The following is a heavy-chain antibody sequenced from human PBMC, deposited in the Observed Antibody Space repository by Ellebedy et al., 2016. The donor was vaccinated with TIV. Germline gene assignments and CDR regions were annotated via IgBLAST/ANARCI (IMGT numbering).Heavy chain of an antibody. J-gene: IGHJ3*02. D-gene: IGHD2-2*01. Sequence: GESLKISCGASGFIFSRFWMAWLRQAPGKGLQYVAHIKYDEIEKYHLDSVKGRFTISRDNARNSVYLQMNILTVDDTAIYYCARDTVEVPSGDAFDMWGQGTMVIVSS. CDR2: IKYDEIEK. CDR1: GFIFSRFW. CDR3: ARDTVEVPSGDAFDM. V-gene: IGHV3-7*04.